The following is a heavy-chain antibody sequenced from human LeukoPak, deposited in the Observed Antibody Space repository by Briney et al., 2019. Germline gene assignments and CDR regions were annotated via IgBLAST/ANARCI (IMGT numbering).Heavy chain of an antibody. D-gene: IGHD1-26*01. V-gene: IGHV3-23*01. J-gene: IGHJ4*02. CDR1: GFSFSSYT. CDR3: ARLGEWELLPNY. CDR2: ISGSGGFT. Sequence: PGGSLRLSCAASGFSFSSYTMSWVRQAPGKGLEWVSAISGSGGFTYYADSVKGRFTISRDNSKNTLFLQMNSLRAEDTAVYYCARLGEWELLPNYWGQGTLVTVSS.